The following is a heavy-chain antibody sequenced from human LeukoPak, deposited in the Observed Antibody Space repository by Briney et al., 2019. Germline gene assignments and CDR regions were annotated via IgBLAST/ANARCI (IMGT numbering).Heavy chain of an antibody. CDR1: GFTFSNYA. V-gene: IGHV3-30-3*01. CDR3: AGVGATTQAFDI. Sequence: GRSLRLSCAASGFTFSNYAMHWVRQAPGKGLEWVAVISYDGSNKYYADSVKGRFTISRDNSKNTLYLQMNSLRAEDTAVYYCAGVGATTQAFDIWGQGTMVTVSS. CDR2: ISYDGSNK. D-gene: IGHD1-26*01. J-gene: IGHJ3*02.